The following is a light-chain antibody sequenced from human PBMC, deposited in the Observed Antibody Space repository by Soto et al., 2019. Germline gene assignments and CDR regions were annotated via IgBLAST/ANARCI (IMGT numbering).Light chain of an antibody. CDR3: QQYNSYWT. CDR2: KAS. J-gene: IGKJ1*01. Sequence: DIQMTQSPSTLSACVGDRVTITFRASQSISSWLAWYQQKPGKAPKLLIYKASSLESGVPSRFSGSGSGTEFTLTISSLQPDDFATYYCQQYNSYWTFGPGTKVDIK. CDR1: QSISSW. V-gene: IGKV1-5*03.